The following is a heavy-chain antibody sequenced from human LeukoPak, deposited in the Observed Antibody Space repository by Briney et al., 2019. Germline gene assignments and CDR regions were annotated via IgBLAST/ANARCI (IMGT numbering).Heavy chain of an antibody. CDR2: IYSSGGT. J-gene: IGHJ1*01. CDR1: LWSLTEQT. CDR3: AGYVRGTRYFQI. Sequence: SETLSLACVLSLWSLTEQTSGSGSQPAGKGLEWIGRIYSSGGTYYNPSLKSRVTVSGDTPKNQFSLMLKSLAGGDTALYFCAGYVRGTRYFQIWGQGTLVIVSS. D-gene: IGHD1-1*01. V-gene: IGHV4-59*10.